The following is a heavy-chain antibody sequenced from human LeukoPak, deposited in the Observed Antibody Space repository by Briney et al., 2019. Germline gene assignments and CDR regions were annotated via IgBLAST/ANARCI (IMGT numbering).Heavy chain of an antibody. V-gene: IGHV3-74*01. Sequence: GGSLRLSCAASGFTISPYWMHWVRQTPGKGLVWGSRISRDGSDTVYADSVKGRFTISRDNANETLYLQMNSLRGGDTAVYYCAREWDLPGAYYMDVWGKGTTVTVSS. J-gene: IGHJ6*03. CDR3: AREWDLPGAYYMDV. D-gene: IGHD7-27*01. CDR2: ISRDGSDT. CDR1: GFTISPYW.